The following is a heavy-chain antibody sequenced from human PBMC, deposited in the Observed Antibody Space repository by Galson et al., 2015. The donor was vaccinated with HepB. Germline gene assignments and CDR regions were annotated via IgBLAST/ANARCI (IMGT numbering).Heavy chain of an antibody. CDR3: AKMSRVEWELPHFDY. J-gene: IGHJ4*02. Sequence: SLRLSCAASGFTFSSYAMSWVRQAPGKGLEWVSAISGSGGSTYYADSVKGRFTISRDNSKNTPYLQMNSLRAEDTAVYYCAKMSRVEWELPHFDYWGQGTLVTVSS. CDR1: GFTFSSYA. D-gene: IGHD1-26*01. V-gene: IGHV3-23*01. CDR2: ISGSGGST.